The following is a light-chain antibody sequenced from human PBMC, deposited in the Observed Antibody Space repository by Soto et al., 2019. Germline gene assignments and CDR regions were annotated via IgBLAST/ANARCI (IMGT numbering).Light chain of an antibody. CDR1: SSNIGARYD. J-gene: IGLJ1*01. Sequence: QSVLTQPPSVSGAPGQRITVSCTWSSSNIGARYDVHWYQQLPGTAPKLLIYANSNRPSGVPDRFSGSKSGTSASLAITGLQAEDEADYYCQSYDSSLSGRYVFGTGTKVSVL. V-gene: IGLV1-40*01. CDR3: QSYDSSLSGRYV. CDR2: ANS.